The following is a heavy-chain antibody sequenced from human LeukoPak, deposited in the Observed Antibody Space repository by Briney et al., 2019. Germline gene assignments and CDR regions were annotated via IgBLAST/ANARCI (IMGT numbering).Heavy chain of an antibody. Sequence: GGSLRLSCAASGFTFGSYAMSWVRQAPGKGLEWVSVISGSGDSTYYADSVKGRFSISRDNSQNTVYLQMNSLRAEDTAVYYCAKDLYISRSYYFDYWGQGTQVTVSS. D-gene: IGHD6-13*01. J-gene: IGHJ4*02. CDR1: GFTFGSYA. CDR2: ISGSGDST. CDR3: AKDLYISRSYYFDY. V-gene: IGHV3-23*01.